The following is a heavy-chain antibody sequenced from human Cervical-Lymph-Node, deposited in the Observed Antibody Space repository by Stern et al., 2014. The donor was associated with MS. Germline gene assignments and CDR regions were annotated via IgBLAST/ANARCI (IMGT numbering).Heavy chain of an antibody. D-gene: IGHD3-10*01. CDR1: GFTFSSYG. V-gene: IGHV3-30*18. CDR3: VKRGITEVRGVRLGDY. J-gene: IGHJ4*02. Sequence: VQLVESGGGVVQPGRSLRLTCTVSGFTFSSYGMHWVRQAPGKGLEWVSVISYDGSDTYYAESVKGRFTISRGNTKNTLYLEMRRLRREDTAVYYCVKRGITEVRGVRLGDYWGPGTLVIVSS. CDR2: ISYDGSDT.